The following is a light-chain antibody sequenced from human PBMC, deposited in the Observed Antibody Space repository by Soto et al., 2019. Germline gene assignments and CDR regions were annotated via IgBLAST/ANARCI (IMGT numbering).Light chain of an antibody. Sequence: QSALTQPASVSGSPGQSITISCTGTSSDIGSQNFVSWHQQRPGKSPKFIIYGVTNRPSGVSNRFSGSKSGNTASLTISGLQADDEADYYCSSYSSSYTLVFGGGTKLTVL. CDR1: SSDIGSQNF. J-gene: IGLJ3*02. CDR2: GVT. V-gene: IGLV2-14*01. CDR3: SSYSSSYTLV.